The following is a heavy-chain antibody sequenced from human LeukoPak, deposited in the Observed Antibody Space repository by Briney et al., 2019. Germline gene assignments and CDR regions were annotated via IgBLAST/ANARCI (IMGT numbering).Heavy chain of an antibody. CDR1: GGSISSGSHY. CDR3: ARGNYYDSSGYFFPPDY. D-gene: IGHD3-22*01. J-gene: IGHJ4*02. CDR2: IYYTGNT. V-gene: IGHV4-39*01. Sequence: PSETLSLTCTVSGGSISSGSHYWGWISQSPGKGLEWIGSIYYTGNTYYNPSLKSRVTISVDTSKSQFSLKLSSVTAADTAVYYCARGNYYDSSGYFFPPDYWGQGTLVTVSS.